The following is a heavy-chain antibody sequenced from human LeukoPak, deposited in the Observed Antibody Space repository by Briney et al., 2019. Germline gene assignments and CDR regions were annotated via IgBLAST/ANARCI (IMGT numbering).Heavy chain of an antibody. CDR1: GYTFTSYD. CDR3: ARGYTYGYFYYFYMDV. Sequence: GASVKVSCKASGYTFTSYDIYWVRQATGQGLEWMGWMNPNSGNTGIAQKFQGRVTVTRNTSTSTAYMELSSLRSEDTAVYYCARGYTYGYFYYFYMDVWGKGTTVTVSS. J-gene: IGHJ6*03. CDR2: MNPNSGNT. V-gene: IGHV1-8*03. D-gene: IGHD5-18*01.